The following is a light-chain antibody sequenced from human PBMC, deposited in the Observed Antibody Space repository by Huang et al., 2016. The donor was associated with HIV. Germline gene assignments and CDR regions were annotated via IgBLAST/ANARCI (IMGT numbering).Light chain of an antibody. CDR2: AAS. CDR3: QRYHSSWT. Sequence: DIQMTQSPLSLSASVGDRVTITCRASQGIMNSLAWYQQKPGKAPKLLVYAASRLESGGPAGFSGGGSGTNFTLTISSLQPEDFETYYGQRYHSSWTFGQGTKVEIK. CDR1: QGIMNS. V-gene: IGKV1-NL1*01. J-gene: IGKJ1*01.